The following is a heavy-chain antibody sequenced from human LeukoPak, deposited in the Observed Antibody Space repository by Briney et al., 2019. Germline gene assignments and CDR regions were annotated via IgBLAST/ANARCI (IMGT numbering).Heavy chain of an antibody. J-gene: IGHJ4*02. Sequence: SVKVSCKASGGTFSSYAISWVRQAPGQGLEWMGGIIPIFGTANYAQKFQGGVTITADESTSTAYMELSSLRSEDTAVYYCAREAAGEYYFDYWGQGTLVTVPS. CDR1: GGTFSSYA. CDR2: IIPIFGTA. D-gene: IGHD6-25*01. CDR3: AREAAGEYYFDY. V-gene: IGHV1-69*13.